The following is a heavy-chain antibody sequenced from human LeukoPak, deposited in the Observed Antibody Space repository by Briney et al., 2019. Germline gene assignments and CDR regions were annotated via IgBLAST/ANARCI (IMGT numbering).Heavy chain of an antibody. D-gene: IGHD6-13*01. J-gene: IGHJ4*02. V-gene: IGHV3-11*01. Sequence: GGSLRLSCAASGFTFSDYYMSWIRQAPGKGLEWVSYISSSGSTIYYADSVKGRFTISRDNAKNSLYLQMNSLRAEDTAVYYCAISAAAAPYFDYWGQGTLVTVSS. CDR3: AISAAAAPYFDY. CDR1: GFTFSDYY. CDR2: ISSSGSTI.